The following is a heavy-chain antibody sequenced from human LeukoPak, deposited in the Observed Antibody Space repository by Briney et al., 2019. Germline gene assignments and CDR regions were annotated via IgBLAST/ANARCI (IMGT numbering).Heavy chain of an antibody. D-gene: IGHD2/OR15-2a*01. CDR2: VSHGGTS. CDR1: GGLFRGFF. CDR3: ARGIFYGGRKQYIWFDL. J-gene: IGHJ5*02. Sequence: SETLSLTCAVSGGLFRGFFWSWIRQAPGKGLEGIAEVSHGGTSNYNPSLKSRITISVDTSKSQFSLKLTSVTAADTAVYYCARGIFYGGRKQYIWFDLWAQGTLVTVSA. V-gene: IGHV4-34*01.